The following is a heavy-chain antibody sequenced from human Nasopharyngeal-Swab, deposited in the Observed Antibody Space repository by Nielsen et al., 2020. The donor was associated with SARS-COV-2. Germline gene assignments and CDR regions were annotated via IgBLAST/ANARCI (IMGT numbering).Heavy chain of an antibody. CDR3: ARVLPFRITGTSGMDV. CDR1: GYTFTSYY. J-gene: IGHJ6*02. CDR2: INPTDGST. Sequence: ASVKVSCKASGYTFTSYYLHWVRQAPGQGLEWMGIINPTDGSTSYAQKFEGRVTMTRVTSTSTVYMEPNSLRSEGTAVYYCARVLPFRITGTSGMDVWGQGTTVTVSS. D-gene: IGHD1-7*01. V-gene: IGHV1-46*01.